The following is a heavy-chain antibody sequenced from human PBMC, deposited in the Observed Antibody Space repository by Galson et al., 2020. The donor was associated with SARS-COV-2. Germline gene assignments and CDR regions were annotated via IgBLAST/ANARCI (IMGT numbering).Heavy chain of an antibody. CDR3: AKISYPDDSGADY. Sequence: SWNSGSIGYADSVKGRFTISRDNAKNSLYLQINSLRAEDTALYYCAKISYPDDSGADYWGQGTLVTVSS. J-gene: IGHJ4*02. CDR2: SWNSGSI. D-gene: IGHD3-3*01. V-gene: IGHV3-9*01.